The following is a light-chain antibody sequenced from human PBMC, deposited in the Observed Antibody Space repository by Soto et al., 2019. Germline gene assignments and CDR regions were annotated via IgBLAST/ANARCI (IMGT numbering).Light chain of an antibody. J-gene: IGKJ5*01. CDR3: QQYIKWPIT. CDR1: QSVSSSY. CDR2: DAS. Sequence: EIVLTQSPATLSLSPGERSTLSCRASQSVSSSYLAWYQQKPGQAPRLLISDASTRATGIPARFSGSGSGTEFTLTVSSLQSEDFAVYYCQQYIKWPITFGQGTRLAI. V-gene: IGKV3-15*01.